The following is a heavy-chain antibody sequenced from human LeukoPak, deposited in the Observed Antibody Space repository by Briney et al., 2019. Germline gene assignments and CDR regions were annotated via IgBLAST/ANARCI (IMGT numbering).Heavy chain of an antibody. D-gene: IGHD3-10*01. CDR1: GSTFSSYV. CDR2: VIGSGDTT. CDR3: AKEEWFGELLTCDY. J-gene: IGHJ4*02. V-gene: IGHV3-23*01. Sequence: GGSLRHSCAASGSTFSSYVMAWVRQAPGKGLEWVSSVIGSGDTTHYADSVRGRFTISRDNSKNTLYLHMNSLRAEDTAVYYCAKEEWFGELLTCDYWGQGTLVTVSS.